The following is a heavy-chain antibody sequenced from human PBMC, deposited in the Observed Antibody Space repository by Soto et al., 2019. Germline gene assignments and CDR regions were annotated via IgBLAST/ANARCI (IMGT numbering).Heavy chain of an antibody. Sequence: AETLALTCVVSVGYITSANWSSWVRQPPGKGLEWIVKIHDSGSTNNNPSLKSRVTISVDKSKNQVSLRLTSVTAADTAVYYCAKEGYYYMDVWGQGTTVTVSS. V-gene: IGHV4-4*02. J-gene: IGHJ6*02. CDR3: AKEGYYYMDV. CDR1: VGYITSANW. CDR2: IHDSGST.